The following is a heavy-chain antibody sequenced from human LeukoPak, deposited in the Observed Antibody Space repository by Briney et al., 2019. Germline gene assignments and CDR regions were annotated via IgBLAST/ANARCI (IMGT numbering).Heavy chain of an antibody. D-gene: IGHD2-15*01. CDR3: ATGYCSGGTCYSIY. CDR2: ISSSGGDT. CDR1: GFTFGSYA. J-gene: IGHJ4*02. Sequence: GGSLRLSCAASGFTFGSYAMSWVRQAPGKGLEWLSAISSSGGDTYYADSVKGRFAISRDKSKNTLYLQMNSLRAEDTAVYYCATGYCSGGTCYSIYWGQGTLVTVSS. V-gene: IGHV3-23*01.